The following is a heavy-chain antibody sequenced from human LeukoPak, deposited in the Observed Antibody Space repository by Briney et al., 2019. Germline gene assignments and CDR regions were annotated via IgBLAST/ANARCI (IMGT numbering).Heavy chain of an antibody. CDR3: AELGITMIGGV. Sequence: GGSLRLSCAASGFTLSSYAMSWVRQAPGKGLEWVSATSSSDAGTYYAESVRGRFTISRDNSKNTLYLQMNSLRAEDTAVYYCAELGITMIGGVWGKGTTVTISS. CDR1: GFTLSSYA. V-gene: IGHV3-23*01. J-gene: IGHJ6*04. D-gene: IGHD3-10*02. CDR2: TSSSDAGT.